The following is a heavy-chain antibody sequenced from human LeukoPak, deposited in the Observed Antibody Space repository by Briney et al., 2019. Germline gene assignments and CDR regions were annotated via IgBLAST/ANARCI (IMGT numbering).Heavy chain of an antibody. Sequence: PSETLSLACTVSGGSISSGNFYWTWVRQPPGKGLEWIGYINHRGTTYDNPSLKSRITISVDTSRNRFSLEVNSVTAADTAVYYCARESFYYGSGSPTSYFFDSWGQGTLVTVSS. D-gene: IGHD3-10*01. J-gene: IGHJ4*02. CDR3: ARESFYYGSGSPTSYFFDS. V-gene: IGHV4-30-2*01. CDR2: INHRGTT. CDR1: GGSISSGNFY.